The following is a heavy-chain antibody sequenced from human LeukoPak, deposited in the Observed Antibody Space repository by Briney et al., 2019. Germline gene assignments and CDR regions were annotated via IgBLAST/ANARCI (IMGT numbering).Heavy chain of an antibody. CDR1: GGSISSSSYY. J-gene: IGHJ4*02. D-gene: IGHD3-22*01. V-gene: IGHV4-39*01. CDR2: IYYSGST. Sequence: SETLSLTCTVSGGSISSSSYYWGWIRQPPGKGLEWIGSIYYSGSTYYNPSLKSRVTISVDTSKNQFSLKLSSVTAADTAVYYCASPYYYDSSGYYSYYFDYWGQGTLVTVSS. CDR3: ASPYYYDSSGYYSYYFDY.